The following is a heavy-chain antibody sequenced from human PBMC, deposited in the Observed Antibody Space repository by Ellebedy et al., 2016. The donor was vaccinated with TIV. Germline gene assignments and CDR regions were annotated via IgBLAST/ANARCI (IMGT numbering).Heavy chain of an antibody. CDR3: ARDDGEYSSSDYNYYYGMDV. CDR1: GFAFSTYW. CDR2: IKTDGSEK. J-gene: IGHJ6*02. D-gene: IGHD6-6*01. V-gene: IGHV3-7*01. Sequence: GESLKISCAASGFAFSTYWMSWVRQTPGKGLEWVAKIKTDGSEKYYVDSVKGRFTVSRDNAKNSLYLQMDSLRAEDTAVYYCARDDGEYSSSDYNYYYGMDVWGQGTTVTVSS.